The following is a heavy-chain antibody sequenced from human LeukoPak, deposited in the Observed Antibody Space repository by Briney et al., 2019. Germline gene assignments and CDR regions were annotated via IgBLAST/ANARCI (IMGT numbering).Heavy chain of an antibody. J-gene: IGHJ5*01. CDR3: AIRGVEKYQVRNWFDS. D-gene: IGHD2-2*01. CDR2: INAGDSDT. Sequence: GDSVNISGKCSEYSFTTYSIGWAGQMPGKGLDGMELINAGDSDTRYRSYCRGKVTIYTDKSISAVYLQWSSLKASDTAKYYCAIRGVEKYQVRNWFDSWGQGTLVTVSS. V-gene: IGHV5-51*01. CDR1: EYSFTTYS.